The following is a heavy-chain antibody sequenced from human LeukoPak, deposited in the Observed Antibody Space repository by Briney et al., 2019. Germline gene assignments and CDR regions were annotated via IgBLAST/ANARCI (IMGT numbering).Heavy chain of an antibody. Sequence: SETLSLTCTVSGGSLSSGSYCWSWLRQPPGTGLEWVGYIYYSGSTNNNPSLKSRVTISVDTSKNQFSLKLSSVTAADTAVYYCARDLGRSDGMDVWGKGTAVTVSS. V-gene: IGHV4-61*01. J-gene: IGHJ6*04. CDR2: IYYSGST. CDR1: GGSLSSGSYC. D-gene: IGHD3-16*01. CDR3: ARDLGRSDGMDV.